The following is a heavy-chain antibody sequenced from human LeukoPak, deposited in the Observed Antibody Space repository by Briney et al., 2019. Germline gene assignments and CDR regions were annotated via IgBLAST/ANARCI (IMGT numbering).Heavy chain of an antibody. V-gene: IGHV4-39*01. J-gene: IGHJ4*02. CDR3: ARYRANWNDSPFDY. D-gene: IGHD1-20*01. CDR1: GGSISSSSYY. Sequence: PSETLSLTCTVSGGSISSSSYYWGWIRQPPGKGLEWIGSIYYSGSTYYNPSLKSRVTISVDTSKNQFSLKLSSVTAADTAVYYCARYRANWNDSPFDYWGQGSLVTVSS. CDR2: IYYSGST.